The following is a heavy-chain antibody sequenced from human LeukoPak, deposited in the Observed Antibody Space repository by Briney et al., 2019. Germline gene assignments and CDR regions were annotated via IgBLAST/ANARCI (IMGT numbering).Heavy chain of an antibody. V-gene: IGHV3-15*01. CDR2: IKSKTDGGTT. J-gene: IGHJ4*02. Sequence: GGSLRLSCAASGFTFSNAWMSGGRQAPGKGLEWVGRIKSKTDGGTTDYAAPVKGRFTISRDDSKNTRYLQMNRLKTEDTAVYYCTTGFSVVLAAMGEYYFDYWGQGTLVTVSS. D-gene: IGHD2-2*01. CDR1: GFTFSNAW. CDR3: TTGFSVVLAAMGEYYFDY.